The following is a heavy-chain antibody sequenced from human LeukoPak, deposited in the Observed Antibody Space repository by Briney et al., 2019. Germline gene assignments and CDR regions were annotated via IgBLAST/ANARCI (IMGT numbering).Heavy chain of an antibody. D-gene: IGHD5-18*01. CDR2: LSGGGGTT. CDR1: GFTFSTYA. V-gene: IGHV3-23*01. J-gene: IGHJ4*02. Sequence: PGGSLRLSCEASGFTFSTYAMSWVRQAPGKGLEWVSCLSGGGGTTFYPDSVKGRFTISRDNSKNTLYLQMNSLRAEDTAMYYCARVRLQPSYYFDFWGQRTLVTVSS. CDR3: ARVRLQPSYYFDF.